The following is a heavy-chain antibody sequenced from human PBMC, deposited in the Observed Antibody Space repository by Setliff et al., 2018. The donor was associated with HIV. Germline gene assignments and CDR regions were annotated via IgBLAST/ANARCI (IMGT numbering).Heavy chain of an antibody. Sequence: GGSLRLSCAASGFTFSDYYMSWIRQAPGKGLQWVSDISGSGTTIYYADSVKGRFTISRDNAKNSLYLQMNSLRADDTAVYYCVRGHCNSDKCWYTWFDPWGQGTLVTVSS. V-gene: IGHV3-11*01. D-gene: IGHD2-2*01. CDR2: ISGSGTTI. CDR1: GFTFSDYY. CDR3: VRGHCNSDKCWYTWFDP. J-gene: IGHJ5*02.